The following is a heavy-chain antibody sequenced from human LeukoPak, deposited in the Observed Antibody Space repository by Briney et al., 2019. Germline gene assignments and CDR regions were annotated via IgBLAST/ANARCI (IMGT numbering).Heavy chain of an antibody. CDR1: GGSISSSSYY. Sequence: KASETLSLTCTVSGGSISSSSYYWGWIRQPPGKGLEWIGSIYYSGSTYYNPSLKSRATISVDTSKNQFSLKLSSVTAADTAVYYCVRGRYSSGWFKDKNWFDPWGQGIPVTVSS. V-gene: IGHV4-39*07. D-gene: IGHD6-19*01. J-gene: IGHJ5*02. CDR2: IYYSGST. CDR3: VRGRYSSGWFKDKNWFDP.